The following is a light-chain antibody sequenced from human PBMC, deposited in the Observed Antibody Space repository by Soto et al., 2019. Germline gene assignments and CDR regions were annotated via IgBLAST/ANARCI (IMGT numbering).Light chain of an antibody. CDR2: DDI. Sequence: SYELTQPPSVSVAPGQTARITCGGDNIGTKSVHWYQQRPGQAPVLVVYDDIHRPSGIPERISGSNSGNAATLTITRVEAGDEADYYCQVWDAAVIFGGGTKLTVL. J-gene: IGLJ2*01. CDR1: NIGTKS. V-gene: IGLV3-21*02. CDR3: QVWDAAVI.